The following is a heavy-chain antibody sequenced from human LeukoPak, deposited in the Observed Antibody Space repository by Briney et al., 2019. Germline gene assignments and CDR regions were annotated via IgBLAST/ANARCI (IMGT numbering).Heavy chain of an antibody. Sequence: PSETLSLTCTVSGGSISSSSYYWGWIRQPPGKGLEWIGSIYYSGSTYYNPSLKSRVTISVDTSKNQFSLKLSSVTAADTAVYYCARVANSGPEGEWLRPRYYYGMDVWGQGTTVTVSS. D-gene: IGHD5-12*01. J-gene: IGHJ6*02. CDR1: GGSISSSSYY. CDR3: ARVANSGPEGEWLRPRYYYGMDV. CDR2: IYYSGST. V-gene: IGHV4-39*01.